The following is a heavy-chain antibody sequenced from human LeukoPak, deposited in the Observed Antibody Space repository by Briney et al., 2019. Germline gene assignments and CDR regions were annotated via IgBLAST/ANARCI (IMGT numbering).Heavy chain of an antibody. CDR3: ARDKQVGATYFYY. Sequence: PGGSLRLSCAASGFTLSSYWMSWVRQAPGKGLEWVANIKQDGREIYYVDSVKGRFTISRDNAKNSLYLQMNSLRAEDTAVYYCARDKQVGATYFYYWGQGTLVTVSS. CDR1: GFTLSSYW. D-gene: IGHD1-26*01. V-gene: IGHV3-7*01. CDR2: IKQDGREI. J-gene: IGHJ4*02.